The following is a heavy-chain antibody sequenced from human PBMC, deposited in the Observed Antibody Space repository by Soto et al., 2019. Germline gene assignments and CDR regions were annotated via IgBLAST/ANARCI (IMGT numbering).Heavy chain of an antibody. CDR2: TYYRSRWYN. D-gene: IGHD1-7*01. CDR1: GASVSSNSAG. Sequence: SQTLALTCAISGASVSSNSAGWNLIRLSPSRGLEWLARTYYRSRWYNDYAVSVRSRITVNPDTSKNQFSLQLTSVTPEDTAVYYCAGTTSHQWYYMDVWGKGTTVTVSS. CDR3: AGTTSHQWYYMDV. V-gene: IGHV6-1*01. J-gene: IGHJ6*03.